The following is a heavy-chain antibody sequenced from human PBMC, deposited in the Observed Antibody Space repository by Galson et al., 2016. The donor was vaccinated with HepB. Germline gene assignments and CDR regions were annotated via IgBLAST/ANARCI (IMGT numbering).Heavy chain of an antibody. D-gene: IGHD5-18*01. Sequence: SLRLSCAASGFTFSSYDMHWVRQATGKGLEWVSGIDTAGGTSYLGSVKGRFTISRENVKNSLYLQMNSLRVGDTAVYYCVREILLVVGYYGMDVWAKGPRSPSP. J-gene: IGHJ6*02. CDR3: VREILLVVGYYGMDV. V-gene: IGHV3-13*01. CDR1: GFTFSSYD. CDR2: IDTAGGT.